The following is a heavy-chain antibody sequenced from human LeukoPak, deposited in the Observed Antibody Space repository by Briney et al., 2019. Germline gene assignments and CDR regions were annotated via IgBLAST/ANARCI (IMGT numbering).Heavy chain of an antibody. D-gene: IGHD3-10*01. CDR3: ASLYYS. V-gene: IGHV3-7*01. Sequence: GGSLRLSCAASGFTFSNYWMSRVRQAPGKGLEWVANIKQDGSKKYYVDSVKGRFTISRDNAKNLLSLQMNSLRADDSAIYYCASLYYSWGQGTLVTVSS. J-gene: IGHJ4*02. CDR2: IKQDGSKK. CDR1: GFTFSNYW.